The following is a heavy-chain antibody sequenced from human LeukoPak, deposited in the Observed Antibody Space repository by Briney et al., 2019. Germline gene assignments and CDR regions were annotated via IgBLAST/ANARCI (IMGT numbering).Heavy chain of an antibody. CDR3: ARDQVVVAAIGPFGY. V-gene: IGHV3-74*01. D-gene: IGHD2-15*01. CDR2: INPDESDK. Sequence: PGGSLRLSCAASRFTFSVHWMHWVRQAPGKGLEWVSRINPDESDKAYADSVKGRFTISRDNAKNTLYLQMNSLRAEDKAVYYCARDQVVVAAIGPFGYWGQGTLVTVSS. CDR1: RFTFSVHW. J-gene: IGHJ4*02.